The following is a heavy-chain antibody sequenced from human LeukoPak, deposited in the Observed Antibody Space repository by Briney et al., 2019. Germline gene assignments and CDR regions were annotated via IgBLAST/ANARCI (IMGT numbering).Heavy chain of an antibody. J-gene: IGHJ4*02. CDR1: GGSISSGGYY. CDR2: IYYSGST. Sequence: PSETLSLTCTVSGGSISSGGYYWSWIRQPPGKGLEWIGYIYYSGSTNYNPSLKSRVTISVDTSKNHFSLKLSSVTAADTAVYYCARIYSGYDYLPYYFDYWGQGTLVTVSS. CDR3: ARIYSGYDYLPYYFDY. D-gene: IGHD5-12*01. V-gene: IGHV4-61*03.